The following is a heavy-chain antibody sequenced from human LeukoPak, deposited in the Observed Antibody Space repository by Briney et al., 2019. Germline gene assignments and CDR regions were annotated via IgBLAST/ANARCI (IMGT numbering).Heavy chain of an antibody. J-gene: IGHJ4*02. CDR3: ARVYNWNYFDY. Sequence: GGSLRLSCAASGFTFSSYGMHWVRQAPGKGLEWVAVMSYDGSNKYYADSVKGRITISRDNAKNSLYLQMNSLRAEDTAVFYCARVYNWNYFDYWGQGTLVTVSS. D-gene: IGHD1-20*01. CDR1: GFTFSSYG. CDR2: MSYDGSNK. V-gene: IGHV3-30*03.